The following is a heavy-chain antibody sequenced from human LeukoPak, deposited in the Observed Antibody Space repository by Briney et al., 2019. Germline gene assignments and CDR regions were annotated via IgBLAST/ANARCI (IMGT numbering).Heavy chain of an antibody. Sequence: ESGPTLLNPTQPLTLTCTFSGFSLNTRGVGVGWIRQPPGRALEWLALIYWDDDRRYSPSLKSRLTITKDTSKNQVVLTMTNMDPVDTATYFCAHRKNYYDSSVFDNWGQGTLVTVSS. J-gene: IGHJ4*02. CDR1: GFSLNTRGVG. D-gene: IGHD3-22*01. CDR2: IYWDDDR. V-gene: IGHV2-5*02. CDR3: AHRKNYYDSSVFDN.